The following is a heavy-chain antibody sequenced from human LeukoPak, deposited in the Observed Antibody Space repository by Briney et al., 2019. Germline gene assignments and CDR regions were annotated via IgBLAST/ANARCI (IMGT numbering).Heavy chain of an antibody. CDR2: IYYSGST. J-gene: IGHJ5*02. CDR1: GGSISSSSYY. D-gene: IGHD6-13*01. CDR3: ARRWAAAGTTKFDP. Sequence: SETLSLTCTVSGGSISSSSYYWGWIRQPPGKGLEWIGGIYYSGSTYYNPSLKSRVTISVDTSKNQFSLKLSSVTAADTAVYYCARRWAAAGTTKFDPWGQGTLVTVSS. V-gene: IGHV4-39*01.